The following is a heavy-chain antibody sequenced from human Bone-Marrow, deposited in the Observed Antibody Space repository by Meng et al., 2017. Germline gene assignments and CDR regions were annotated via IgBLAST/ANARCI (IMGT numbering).Heavy chain of an antibody. CDR1: GGTFSSYA. V-gene: IGHV1-69*04. CDR3: ARVNQRVRSDAFDI. CDR2: IIPILGIA. Sequence: SVKVSCKASGGTFSSYAISWVRQAPGQGLEWMGRIIPILGIANYAQKFQGRVTITADKSTSTAYMELSSLRSEDTAVYYCARVNQRVRSDAFDIWGQGTMVTVSS. J-gene: IGHJ3*02. D-gene: IGHD6-25*01.